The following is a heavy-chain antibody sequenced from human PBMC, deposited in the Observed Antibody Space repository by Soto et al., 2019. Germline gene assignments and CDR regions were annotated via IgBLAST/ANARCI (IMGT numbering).Heavy chain of an antibody. CDR1: GGSVSSSCYY. Sequence: SETLSLTCTVYGGSVSSSCYYWGWVRQPQGKGLEWIGDINHSGSTNYNPSLKSRVTISVDTSKNQFFLKLSSVTAADTAEYYCARTPGITAAGQDYYYYMDVWGKGTTVTVSS. J-gene: IGHJ6*03. V-gene: IGHV4-39*07. CDR3: ARTPGITAAGQDYYYYMDV. D-gene: IGHD6-13*01. CDR2: INHSGST.